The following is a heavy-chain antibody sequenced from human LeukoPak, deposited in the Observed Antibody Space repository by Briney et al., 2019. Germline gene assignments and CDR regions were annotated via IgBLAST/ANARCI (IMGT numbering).Heavy chain of an antibody. V-gene: IGHV1-2*02. CDR1: GYTFTGYY. CDR2: INPNSGGT. Sequence: GPSVKVSCKASGYTFTGYYMHWVRQAPGQGLEWMGWINPNSGGTNYAQKFQGRVTMTRDTSISTAYMELSRLRSDDTAVYYCARAKDYYYYMDVWGKGTTVTVSS. J-gene: IGHJ6*03. CDR3: ARAKDYYYYMDV.